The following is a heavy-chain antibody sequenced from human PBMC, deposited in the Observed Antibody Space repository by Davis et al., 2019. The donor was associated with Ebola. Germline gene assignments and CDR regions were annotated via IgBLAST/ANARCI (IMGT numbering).Heavy chain of an antibody. CDR3: ARGPSGWYVAGTEPRKKRNHTQRTPFDY. CDR1: GGPFSGYY. CDR2: INHSGST. V-gene: IGHV4-34*01. J-gene: IGHJ4*02. D-gene: IGHD6-19*01. Sequence: PSETLSLTCAVYGGPFSGYYWSWIRQPPGKGLEWIGEINHSGSTNYNPSLKSRVTISVDTSKNQFSLKLSSVTAADTAVYYCARGPSGWYVAGTEPRKKRNHTQRTPFDYWGQGTLVTVSS.